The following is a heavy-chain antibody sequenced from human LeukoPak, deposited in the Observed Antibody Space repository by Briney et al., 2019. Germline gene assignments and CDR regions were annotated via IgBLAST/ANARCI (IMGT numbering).Heavy chain of an antibody. D-gene: IGHD6-6*01. CDR2: ISWNSGSI. Sequence: PGGSLRLSCAASGFTFDDYAMHWVRQAPGKGLEWVSGISWNSGSIGYADSVKGRFTISRDNAKKSLYLQMNSLRVEDTAVYYCARGSSNIAARNNWFDPWGQGTLVTVSS. CDR3: ARGSSNIAARNNWFDP. J-gene: IGHJ5*02. CDR1: GFTFDDYA. V-gene: IGHV3-9*01.